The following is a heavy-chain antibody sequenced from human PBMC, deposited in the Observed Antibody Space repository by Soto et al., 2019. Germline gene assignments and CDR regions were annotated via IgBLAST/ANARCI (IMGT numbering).Heavy chain of an antibody. V-gene: IGHV1-18*01. CDR3: ARSPGSTSGYYPFDY. D-gene: IGHD3-3*01. Sequence: GGPVYGSCKASVFTFSSICIRWVGQDPRQGLEWMGWISAYNGNTNYAQKLQGRVTMTTDTSTSTAYMELRSLRSDDTAVYYCARSPGSTSGYYPFDYWGQGTLVTVSS. CDR1: VFTFSSIC. J-gene: IGHJ4*02. CDR2: ISAYNGNT.